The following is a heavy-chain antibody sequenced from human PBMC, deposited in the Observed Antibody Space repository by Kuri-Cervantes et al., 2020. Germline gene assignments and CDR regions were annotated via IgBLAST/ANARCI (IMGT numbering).Heavy chain of an antibody. J-gene: IGHJ6*03. CDR2: IYHSGST. CDR3: ARSQDYYNEWIDYYYYMDV. CDR1: GDSISSNNW. D-gene: IGHD3-22*01. V-gene: IGHV4-4*02. Sequence: SQTLSLTCVVSGDSISSNNWWSWVRQPPGKGLEWIGEIYHSGSTNYNPSLKSRVTISVDTSKNQFSLKLSSVIAADTAVYYCARSQDYYNEWIDYYYYMDVWGKGTTVTVSS.